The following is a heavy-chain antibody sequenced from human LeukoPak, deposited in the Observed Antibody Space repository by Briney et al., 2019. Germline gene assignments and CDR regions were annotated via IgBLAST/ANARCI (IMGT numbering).Heavy chain of an antibody. V-gene: IGHV4-59*01. D-gene: IGHD2-21*01. J-gene: IGHJ3*02. CDR1: GGSISSYY. Sequence: SETLSLTCTVSGGSISSYYWSWIRQPPGKGLEWIGYIYYSGSTNYNPSLKSRVTISVDTSKNQFSLKLSSVTAADTAVYYCARETHRCGGDCSDAFDTWGQGTMVTVSS. CDR3: ARETHRCGGDCSDAFDT. CDR2: IYYSGST.